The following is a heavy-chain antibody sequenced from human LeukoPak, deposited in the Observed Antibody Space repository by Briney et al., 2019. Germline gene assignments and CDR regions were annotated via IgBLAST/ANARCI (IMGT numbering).Heavy chain of an antibody. CDR1: GGSISSNC. D-gene: IGHD3/OR15-3a*01. V-gene: IGHV4-59*01. CDR2: SCYSGTT. CDR3: ARGEVDLKYGMDV. Sequence: SETLSLTCTVSGGSISSNCWSWIRQPPGKRLEWIGYSCYSGTTNYNPSLKSRVTMFVDTSKNQFSLDLNSVTAADTAVYYCARGEVDLKYGMDVWGQGTTVTVS. J-gene: IGHJ6*02.